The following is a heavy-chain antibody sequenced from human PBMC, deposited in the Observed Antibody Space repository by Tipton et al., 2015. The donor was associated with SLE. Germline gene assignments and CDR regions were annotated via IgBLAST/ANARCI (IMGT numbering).Heavy chain of an antibody. CDR3: AKDFGRGFDY. V-gene: IGHV3-30*02. CDR2: IRYDGSNK. J-gene: IGHJ4*02. Sequence: QLVQSGGGLVQPGRSLRLSCAASGFTFDDYAMHWVRQAPGKGLEWVAFIRYDGSNKYYADSVKGRFTISRDNSKNTLYLQMNSLRAEDTAVYYCAKDFGRGFDYWGQGTLVTVSS. D-gene: IGHD3-3*01. CDR1: GFTFDDYA.